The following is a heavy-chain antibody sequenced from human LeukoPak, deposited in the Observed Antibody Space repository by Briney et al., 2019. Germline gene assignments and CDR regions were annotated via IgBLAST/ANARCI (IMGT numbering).Heavy chain of an antibody. CDR3: ARLTGSYYFDY. CDR2: IYSGGKT. CDR1: GFTVSGNH. J-gene: IGHJ4*02. D-gene: IGHD3-9*01. V-gene: IGHV3-53*01. Sequence: GGSLRLSCAASGFTVSGNHMTWVRQAPGKGLEWVSVIYSGGKTYYADSVKGRLTISRDNSKNTLYPQMNTLRAEDTAVYYCARLTGSYYFDYWGQGTLVTVSS.